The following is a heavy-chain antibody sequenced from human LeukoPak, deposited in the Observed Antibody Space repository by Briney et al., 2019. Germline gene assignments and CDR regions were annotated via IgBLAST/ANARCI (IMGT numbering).Heavy chain of an antibody. D-gene: IGHD3-16*01. CDR3: ASWGAGGNS. CDR1: GFTLSTYW. V-gene: IGHV3-7*01. J-gene: IGHJ4*02. CDR2: INPDGSGK. Sequence: GSLRLSCEASGFTLSTYWMNWVRQVPGKGLDWVANINPDGSGKRYVDSVKGRFTIARDNADNSLSLQLNSLRAEDTAVYYCASWGAGGNSWGQGTLVTVSS.